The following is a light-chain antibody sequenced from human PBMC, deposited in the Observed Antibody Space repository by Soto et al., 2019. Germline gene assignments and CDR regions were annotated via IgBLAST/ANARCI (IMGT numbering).Light chain of an antibody. J-gene: IGLJ1*01. CDR2: DVS. V-gene: IGLV2-14*01. CDR3: SSYTSSRTYV. CDR1: SSDVGAYSY. Sequence: QSALAQPASVSGSPGQSITISCTGTSSDVGAYSYVSWYQQHPGKAPKLIIYDVSDRPSGISNRFSGSKSDSTASLTISGLQAEDEAEYYCSSYTSSRTYVFGTGTKVTVL.